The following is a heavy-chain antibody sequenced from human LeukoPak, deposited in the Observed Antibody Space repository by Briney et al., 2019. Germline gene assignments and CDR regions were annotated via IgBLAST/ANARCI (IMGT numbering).Heavy chain of an antibody. V-gene: IGHV3-23*01. D-gene: IGHD3-10*01. CDR1: GFTFSIYA. J-gene: IGHJ4*02. CDR3: AKSGHVSAAGAWFEK. CDR2: ISGSGCST. Sequence: QSGGSLRLSCAASGFTFSIYAMSWVRQAPGEGLEWVSVISGSGCSTYYVDSVNAPFTISRDNAKNTQYLHMNSLRAEGTAVYYCAKSGHVSAAGAWFEKWGQGTLVTVSS.